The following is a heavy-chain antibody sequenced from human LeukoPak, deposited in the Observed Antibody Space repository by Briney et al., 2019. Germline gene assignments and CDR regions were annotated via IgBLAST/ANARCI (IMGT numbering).Heavy chain of an antibody. CDR2: IYYTGTT. Sequence: SETLSLTCTVSGGSIGGYYWSWIRQPPGKGLEWIGYIYYTGTTNYNPSLKSRVTISVDTSKNQFSLMLSSVTAADTAVYYCARDWFVSSSAGVDWFDPWGQGTLVTVSS. V-gene: IGHV4-59*12. D-gene: IGHD6-6*01. CDR1: GGSIGGYY. CDR3: ARDWFVSSSAGVDWFDP. J-gene: IGHJ5*02.